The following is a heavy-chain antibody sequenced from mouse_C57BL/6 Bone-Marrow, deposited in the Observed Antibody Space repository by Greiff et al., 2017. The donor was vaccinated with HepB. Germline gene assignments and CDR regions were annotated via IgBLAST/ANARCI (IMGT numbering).Heavy chain of an antibody. D-gene: IGHD1-1*01. CDR1: GYSFTGYY. CDR3: ARGGLTTVVPYAMDY. J-gene: IGHJ4*01. Sequence: EVQLQESGPELVKPGASVKISCKASGYSFTGYYMHWVKQSHGNILDWIGYIYPYNGVSSYNQKFKGKATLTVDKSSSTAYMELRSLTSEDSAVYYCARGGLTTVVPYAMDYWGQGTSVTVSS. CDR2: IYPYNGVS. V-gene: IGHV1-31*01.